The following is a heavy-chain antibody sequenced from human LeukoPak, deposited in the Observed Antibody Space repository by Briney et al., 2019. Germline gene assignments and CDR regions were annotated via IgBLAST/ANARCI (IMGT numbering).Heavy chain of an antibody. Sequence: SVKVSCKASGGTFSSYAISWVRQAPGQGLGWMGGIIPIFGTANYAQKFQGRVTITADKSTSTAYMELSSLRSEDTAVYYCARDTSTVTHWYFDLWGRGTLVTVSS. V-gene: IGHV1-69*06. J-gene: IGHJ2*01. CDR3: ARDTSTVTHWYFDL. CDR2: IIPIFGTA. D-gene: IGHD4-17*01. CDR1: GGTFSSYA.